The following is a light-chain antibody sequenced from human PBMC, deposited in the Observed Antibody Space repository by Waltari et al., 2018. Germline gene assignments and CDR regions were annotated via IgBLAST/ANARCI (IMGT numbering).Light chain of an antibody. J-gene: IGLJ1*01. V-gene: IGLV2-23*01. Sequence: QSALTQAASVSGSPGQSITISCSGTGSGVGSYDLVARYQQHPSKAPKLILYEATKRPSGVSSRFSGSKSGNTASLTISGLQAEDEADYFCSSYSSSTTLGNVFGTGTKVTVL. CDR2: EAT. CDR1: GSGVGSYDL. CDR3: SSYSSSTTLGNV.